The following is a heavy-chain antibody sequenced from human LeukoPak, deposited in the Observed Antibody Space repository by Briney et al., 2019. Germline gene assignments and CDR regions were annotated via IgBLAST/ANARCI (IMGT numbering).Heavy chain of an antibody. CDR1: GGSISSGGYY. D-gene: IGHD3-16*01. Sequence: SETLSLTCTVSGGSISSGGYYWSWIRQRPGKGLEWIGYIYYSGATYYNPSLKSRVTISVDTSKNQFSLKLSSVTAADTAVYYCARDALGGVGTVDYWGQGTLVTVSS. CDR2: IYYSGAT. V-gene: IGHV4-31*03. J-gene: IGHJ4*02. CDR3: ARDALGGVGTVDY.